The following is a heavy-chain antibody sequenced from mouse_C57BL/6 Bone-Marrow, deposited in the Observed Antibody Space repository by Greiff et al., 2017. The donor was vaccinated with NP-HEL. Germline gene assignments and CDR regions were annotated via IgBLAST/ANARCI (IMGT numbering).Heavy chain of an antibody. CDR3: AKKTYYSKGWYFDG. J-gene: IGHJ1*03. D-gene: IGHD2-5*01. CDR1: GFSLTSYG. CDR2: IWRGGST. V-gene: IGHV2-5*01. Sequence: VQLQQSGPGLVQPSQSLSITCTVSGFSLTSYGVHWVRQSPGKGLEWLGVIWRGGSTDYNAAFMSRLSITKDNSKIQVFFKMNSLQADDTAIYYCAKKTYYSKGWYFDGWGIGTTVTVSS.